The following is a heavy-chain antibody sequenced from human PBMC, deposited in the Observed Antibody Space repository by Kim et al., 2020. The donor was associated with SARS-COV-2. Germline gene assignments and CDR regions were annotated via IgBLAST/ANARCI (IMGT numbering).Heavy chain of an antibody. Sequence: SETLSLTCTVSGGSVSSGSYYWSWIRQPPGKGLEWIGYIYYSGSTNYNPSLKSRVTISVDTSKNQFSLKLSSVTAADTAVYYCARRLTAGNGNAWFDPWGQGTLVTVSS. CDR1: GGSVSSGSYY. D-gene: IGHD6-13*01. V-gene: IGHV4-61*01. CDR2: IYYSGST. CDR3: ARRLTAGNGNAWFDP. J-gene: IGHJ5*02.